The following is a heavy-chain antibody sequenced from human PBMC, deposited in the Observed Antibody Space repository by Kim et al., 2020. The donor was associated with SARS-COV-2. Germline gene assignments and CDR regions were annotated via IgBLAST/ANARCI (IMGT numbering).Heavy chain of an antibody. CDR3: VRGINYSESSGFVPDM. CDR2: ISSGGTYT. D-gene: IGHD3-22*01. CDR1: GFTFTDYY. V-gene: IGHV3-11*06. J-gene: IGHJ3*02. Sequence: GGSLRLFCAASGFTFTDYYMTWIRQAPGKGLEWISSISSGGTYTNYADSVKGRSTISRDNAKNTVFLQMNRLRVGDTAVYFCVRGINYSESSGFVPDMWGQGTKVTVSS.